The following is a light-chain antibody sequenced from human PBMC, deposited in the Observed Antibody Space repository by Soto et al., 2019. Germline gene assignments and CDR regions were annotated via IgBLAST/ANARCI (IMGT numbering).Light chain of an antibody. J-gene: IGLJ1*01. CDR1: GYDIGAYDY. CDR3: ISFTSAV. V-gene: IGLV2-14*03. CDR2: GVC. Sequence: QSVLTQPTSVSGSPGQSITIYCTGSGYDIGAYDYVSWYQQHPGKAPRLLIHGVCNRPPGISSRFSASKSGLTASLTISGRRAEDEPDYYCISFTSAVFGTGTKVNVL.